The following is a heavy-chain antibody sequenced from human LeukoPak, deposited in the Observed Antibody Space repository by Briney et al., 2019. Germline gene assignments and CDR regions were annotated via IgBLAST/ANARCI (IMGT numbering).Heavy chain of an antibody. CDR3: RIAAAGTEDWYFDL. Sequence: GASVKVSCKASGGTFSSYAISWVRQAPGQGLEWMGGIIPILGIANYAQKFQGRVTITADKSTSTAYMELSSLRSEDTAVYYCRIAAAGTEDWYFDLWGRGTLVTVSS. CDR1: GGTFSSYA. V-gene: IGHV1-69*10. D-gene: IGHD6-13*01. J-gene: IGHJ2*01. CDR2: IIPILGIA.